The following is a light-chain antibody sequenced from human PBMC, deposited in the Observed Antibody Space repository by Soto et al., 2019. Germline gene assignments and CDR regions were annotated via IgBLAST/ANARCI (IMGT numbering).Light chain of an antibody. CDR2: GAS. V-gene: IGKV3-20*01. CDR1: QSVSSSY. J-gene: IGKJ3*01. CDR3: QQYGIV. Sequence: EIVLTQSPGTLSLSPGERATLSCRASQSVSSSYLAWYQQKPGQAPRLLIYGASSRATGIPDRFSGSGSGTDFTLTISRLEPEDFAVYYCQQYGIVFGPGTKVDIK.